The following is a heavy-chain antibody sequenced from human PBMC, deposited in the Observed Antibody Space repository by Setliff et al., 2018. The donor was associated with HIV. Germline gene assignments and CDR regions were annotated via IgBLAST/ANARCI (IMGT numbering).Heavy chain of an antibody. CDR1: GGSISDNKYY. V-gene: IGHV4-39*01. J-gene: IGHJ5*02. CDR2: IYHTGKP. CDR3: ASRVYYYDESRILREDGFVP. D-gene: IGHD3-22*01. Sequence: PSETLSLTCSVSGGSISDNKYYWSWIRQPPGEGLEWTGSIYHTGKPYYNSALTNRLTISVDTSKNQFSLGLSSVTAPDTAVYYCASRVYYYDESRILREDGFVPWVQGTQVTVSS.